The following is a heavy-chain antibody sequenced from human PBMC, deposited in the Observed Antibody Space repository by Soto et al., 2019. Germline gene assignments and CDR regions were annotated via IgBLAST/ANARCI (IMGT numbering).Heavy chain of an antibody. CDR1: GGSISSGDYY. CDR3: ARSLRFLEWLFGY. CDR2: IYYSRST. V-gene: IGHV4-30-4*01. D-gene: IGHD3-3*01. Sequence: QVQLQESGPGLVKPSQTLSLTCTVSGGSISSGDYYWSWIRQPPGKGLEWIGYIYYSRSTYYNPSLKSRVTISVDTSKNQFSLKLSSVTAADTAVYYCARSLRFLEWLFGYWGQGTLVTVSS. J-gene: IGHJ4*02.